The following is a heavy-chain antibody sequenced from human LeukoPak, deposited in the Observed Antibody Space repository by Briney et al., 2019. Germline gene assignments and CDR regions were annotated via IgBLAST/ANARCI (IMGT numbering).Heavy chain of an antibody. CDR3: ARHDCATTSCLYFYGMDV. CDR1: GGSFSSSSQY. CDR2: LYYSGST. D-gene: IGHD2-2*01. Sequence: SETLSLTCTVSGGSFSSSSQYWGWIRQPPGKGPEWIGSLYYSGSTYYNPSLKSRVTISVDTSKNQFSLKLSSVTATDTAVYYCARHDCATTSCLYFYGMDVWGQGTTVTVSS. J-gene: IGHJ6*02. V-gene: IGHV4-39*01.